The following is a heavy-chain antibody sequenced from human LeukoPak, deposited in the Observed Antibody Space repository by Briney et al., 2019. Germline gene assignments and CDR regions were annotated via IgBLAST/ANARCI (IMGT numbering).Heavy chain of an antibody. J-gene: IGHJ5*02. D-gene: IGHD3-3*01. V-gene: IGHV5-10-1*01. Sequence: GGSLKISCKGSGYSFTSYWISWVRQMPGKGLEWMGRIDPSDSYTNYSPSFQGHVTISADKSISTAYLQWSSLKASDTAMYYCARLKVRFLEWSSGWFDPWGQGTLVTVSS. CDR2: IDPSDSYT. CDR1: GYSFTSYW. CDR3: ARLKVRFLEWSSGWFDP.